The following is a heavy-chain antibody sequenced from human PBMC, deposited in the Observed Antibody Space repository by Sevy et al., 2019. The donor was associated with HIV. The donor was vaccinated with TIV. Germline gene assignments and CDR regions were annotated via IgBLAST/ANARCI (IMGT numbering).Heavy chain of an antibody. CDR1: GFTISSYW. CDR2: IKRDGSEQ. Sequence: GGSLRLSCAASGFTISSYWMSWVRQAPGKGLEWVANIKRDGSEQYYVDSVKGRFTISRDNAKNSLYLQMNSLRAEDTAVYYCARDCSSASCLWGMDVWGQGTTVTVSS. V-gene: IGHV3-7*03. D-gene: IGHD2-2*01. J-gene: IGHJ6*02. CDR3: ARDCSSASCLWGMDV.